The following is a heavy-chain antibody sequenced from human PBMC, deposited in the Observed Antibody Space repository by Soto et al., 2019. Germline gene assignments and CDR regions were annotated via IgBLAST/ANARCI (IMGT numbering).Heavy chain of an antibody. CDR1: GGTFSSYA. CDR3: ARVVLPGPSRDFDI. CDR2: IIPIFGTA. J-gene: IGHJ3*02. D-gene: IGHD3-9*01. Sequence: GASVKVSCKASGGTFSSYAISWVRQAPGQGLEWMGGIIPIFGTANYAQKFQGRVTITADESTSTAYMELSSLRSEDTAVYYCARVVLPGPSRDFDIWGQGTMVTVSS. V-gene: IGHV1-69*13.